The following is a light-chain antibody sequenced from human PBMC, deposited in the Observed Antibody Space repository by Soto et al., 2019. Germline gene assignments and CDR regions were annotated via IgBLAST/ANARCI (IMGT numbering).Light chain of an antibody. CDR2: GAS. Sequence: EIVLTQSPGTLSLSPGERATLSCRASQSVSSSYLAWYQQKPGQAPRLLIYGASSRATGIPDRFSGSGSVTDFTLTISRLEPEDFAVYYFQQYGSSRWTFGQGTKVEIK. CDR1: QSVSSSY. J-gene: IGKJ1*01. V-gene: IGKV3-20*01. CDR3: QQYGSSRWT.